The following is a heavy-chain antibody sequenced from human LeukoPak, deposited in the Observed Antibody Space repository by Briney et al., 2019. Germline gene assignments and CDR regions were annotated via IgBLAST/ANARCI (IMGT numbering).Heavy chain of an antibody. V-gene: IGHV4-59*12. CDR1: GGSISSYY. J-gene: IGHJ3*02. CDR2: IYNSGST. Sequence: SETLSLTCTVSGGSISSYYWSWIRQPPGKGLEWIGYIYNSGSTYYNPSLKSRVTISVDTSKNQFSLKLSSVTAADTAVYYCARDEGGATIGAFDIWGQGTMVTVSS. D-gene: IGHD3-16*01. CDR3: ARDEGGATIGAFDI.